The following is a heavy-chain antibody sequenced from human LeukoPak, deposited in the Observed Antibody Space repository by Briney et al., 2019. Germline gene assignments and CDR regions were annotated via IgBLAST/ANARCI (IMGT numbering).Heavy chain of an antibody. CDR1: GFTFSSYG. D-gene: IGHD3-10*01. J-gene: IGHJ6*01. CDR3: AAGEGDYAYGMDV. CDR2: ISYDGSNK. V-gene: IGHV3-30*03. Sequence: PGGSLRLSCAASGFTFSSYGMHWVRQAPGKGLEWVAVISYDGSNKYYADSVKGRFTISRDNSKNTLYLQMNSLRAEDTAVYYCAAGEGDYAYGMDVWGQGTTVTVSS.